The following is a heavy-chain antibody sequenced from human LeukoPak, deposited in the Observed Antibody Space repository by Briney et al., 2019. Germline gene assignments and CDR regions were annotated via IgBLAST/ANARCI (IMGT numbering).Heavy chain of an antibody. CDR3: ARRGWDYYGSGTEYYYMDV. V-gene: IGHV4-59*08. CDR2: IHYSGST. Sequence: SETLSLTCTVSGGSISSYYWSWIRRPPGKGLEWIGYIHYSGSTTYSPSLKSRVTISVDTSKNQFSLKLSSVTAADTAVYYCARRGWDYYGSGTEYYYMDVWGKGTTVTISS. J-gene: IGHJ6*03. CDR1: GGSISSYY. D-gene: IGHD3-10*01.